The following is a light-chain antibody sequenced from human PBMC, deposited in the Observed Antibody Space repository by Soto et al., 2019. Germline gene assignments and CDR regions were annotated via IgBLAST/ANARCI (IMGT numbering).Light chain of an antibody. CDR2: ANS. Sequence: QSVLTQPPSVSGAPGQRVTISCTGSSSNIGAGYDVHWYQQLPGTAPRLLIYANSDRPSGVPDRFSGSKSGTSASLAITGLQAEDEADYYCQYYDNSLSGDVVFGGGTKLTVL. V-gene: IGLV1-40*01. CDR3: QYYDNSLSGDVV. J-gene: IGLJ2*01. CDR1: SSNIGAGYD.